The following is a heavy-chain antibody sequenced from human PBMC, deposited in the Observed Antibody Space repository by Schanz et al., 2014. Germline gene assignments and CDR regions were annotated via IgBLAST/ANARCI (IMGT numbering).Heavy chain of an antibody. V-gene: IGHV3-23*04. D-gene: IGHD2-15*01. CDR1: GFTFNSYA. Sequence: EVQLVESGGGLVQPGGSLRLSCAASGFTFNSYAMTWVRQAPGKGLEWVSSISHSGGSKYYADSVKGRFTISRDNSENTLYLQMNSLSADDTAVFYCAKGMGYCSGGTCYDYYYYGLDVCGQGTTVTVSS. J-gene: IGHJ6*02. CDR2: ISHSGGSK. CDR3: AKGMGYCSGGTCYDYYYYGLDV.